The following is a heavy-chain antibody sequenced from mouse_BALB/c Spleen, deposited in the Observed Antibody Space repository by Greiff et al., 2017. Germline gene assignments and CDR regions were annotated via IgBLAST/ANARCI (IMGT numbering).Heavy chain of an antibody. Sequence: QVQLKQSGAELMKPGASVKISCKATGYTFSSYWIEWVKQRPGHGLEWIGEILPGSGSTNYNEKFKGKATFTADTSSNTAYMQLSSLTSEDSAVYYCARGYGNYDYAMDYWGQGTSVTVSS. CDR1: GYTFSSYW. J-gene: IGHJ4*01. CDR2: ILPGSGST. D-gene: IGHD2-1*01. CDR3: ARGYGNYDYAMDY. V-gene: IGHV1-9*01.